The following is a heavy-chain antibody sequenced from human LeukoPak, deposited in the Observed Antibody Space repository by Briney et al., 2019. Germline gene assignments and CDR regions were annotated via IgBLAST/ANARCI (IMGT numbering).Heavy chain of an antibody. CDR3: ARQNLYYDFWSGYSRDYYYMDV. Sequence: PGGSLRLSCAASGFTFSSYWMSWVRQAPGKGLEWVANIKQDGSEKYYVDSVKGRFNISRDNAKNSLYLQVNSLRVEDTAIYYCARQNLYYDFWSGYSRDYYYMDVWGKGTTVTVSS. V-gene: IGHV3-7*01. CDR2: IKQDGSEK. J-gene: IGHJ6*03. D-gene: IGHD3-3*01. CDR1: GFTFSSYW.